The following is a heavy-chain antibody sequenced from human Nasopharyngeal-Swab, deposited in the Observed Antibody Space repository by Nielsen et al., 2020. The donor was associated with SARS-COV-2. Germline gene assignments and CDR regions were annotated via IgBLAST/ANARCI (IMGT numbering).Heavy chain of an antibody. V-gene: IGHV5-51*01. Sequence: GESLKISCHGSGYSFTRYWIGWVRQMPGKGLEWMGIIYPGDSNTRYSPSFQGQVTISADKSISTAYLQWSSLKALDTAMYYCAGRIAVAGDEIWGQGTLVTVSS. CDR2: IYPGDSNT. CDR3: AGRIAVAGDEI. CDR1: GYSFTRYW. D-gene: IGHD6-19*01. J-gene: IGHJ4*02.